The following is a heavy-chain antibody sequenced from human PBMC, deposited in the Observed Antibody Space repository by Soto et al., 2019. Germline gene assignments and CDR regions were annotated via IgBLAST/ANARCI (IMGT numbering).Heavy chain of an antibody. D-gene: IGHD5-12*01. CDR1: GYSFSTYW. CDR3: AREREGGYGGYDAPLDY. J-gene: IGHJ4*02. V-gene: IGHV5-51*01. CDR2: IYTGDSEI. Sequence: VQLVQAGAEVKKSGESLKMSCKGSGYSFSTYWIAWVRQMPGKGLDWMGNIYTGDSEIRYNPSFKGQVNISADKSVSTAYPQWSSLKVSDTAVYYCAREREGGYGGYDAPLDYWGQGTPVTVSS.